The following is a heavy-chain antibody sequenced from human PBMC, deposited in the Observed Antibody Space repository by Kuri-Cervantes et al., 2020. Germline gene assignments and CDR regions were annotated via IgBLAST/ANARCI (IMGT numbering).Heavy chain of an antibody. CDR3: AKAAQVGIVVAGIDFDH. CDR2: INAGNGNT. CDR1: GYTLTSYG. D-gene: IGHD6-19*01. Sequence: ASVKVSCKASGYTLTSYGISWVRQAPGQGLEWMGWINAGNGNTKYSQKFQGRVTITRDTSASTAYMELSSLRAEDTALYYCAKAAQVGIVVAGIDFDHWGQGTLVTVSS. J-gene: IGHJ4*02. V-gene: IGHV1-18*01.